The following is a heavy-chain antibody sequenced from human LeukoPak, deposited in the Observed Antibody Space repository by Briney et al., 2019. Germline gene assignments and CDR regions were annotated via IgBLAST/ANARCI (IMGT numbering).Heavy chain of an antibody. V-gene: IGHV4-34*01. CDR1: GGSFSGYY. CDR2: INHSGST. D-gene: IGHD3-10*01. Sequence: SETLSLTCAVYGGSFSGYYWSWIRQPPGKGLEWIGEINHSGSTNYNPSLKSRVTISVDTSKNQFSLKLSSVTAADTAVYYCARSMVRGGLFDYWGQGTLVTVSS. CDR3: ARSMVRGGLFDY. J-gene: IGHJ4*02.